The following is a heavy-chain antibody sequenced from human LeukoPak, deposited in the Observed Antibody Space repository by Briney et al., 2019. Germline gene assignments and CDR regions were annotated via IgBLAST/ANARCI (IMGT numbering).Heavy chain of an antibody. CDR3: ARVKNYYDSSGYSYFDY. CDR2: IIPILGIA. D-gene: IGHD3-22*01. V-gene: IGHV1-69*04. Sequence: ASVKVSCKASGGTFSSYAISWVRQAPGQGLEWMGRIIPILGIANYAQKFQGRVTITADKSTSTAYMELSSLRSEDTAVYYCARVKNYYDSSGYSYFDYWGQGTLVTVSS. CDR1: GGTFSSYA. J-gene: IGHJ4*02.